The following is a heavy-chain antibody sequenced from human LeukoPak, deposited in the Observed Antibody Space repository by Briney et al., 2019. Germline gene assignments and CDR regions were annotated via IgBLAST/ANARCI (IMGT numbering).Heavy chain of an antibody. D-gene: IGHD1-7*01. J-gene: IGHJ6*03. Sequence: GASVKVSCKASGYTFTSYYMHWVRQAPGQGLEWMGWISAYNGNTNYAQKLQGRVTMTTDTSTSTAYMELRSLRSDDTAVYYCAKASLELDEEYYYYYYMDVWGKGTTVTVSS. V-gene: IGHV1-18*04. CDR3: AKASLELDEEYYYYYYMDV. CDR2: ISAYNGNT. CDR1: GYTFTSYY.